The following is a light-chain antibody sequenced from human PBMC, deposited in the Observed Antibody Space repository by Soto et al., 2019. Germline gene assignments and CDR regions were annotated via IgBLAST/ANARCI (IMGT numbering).Light chain of an antibody. CDR1: QSLSTSY. J-gene: IGKJ5*01. CDR3: QHYGDSPPLT. V-gene: IGKV3-20*01. CDR2: GAS. Sequence: EIVLTQSPDTLSLSPGERVTLSCRASQSLSTSYLAWYQQKAAQPPRLLIYGASNRASGIPDRFSGSGSGTDFTLTISRLEPEDFAVYYCQHYGDSPPLTFGPGTRLEIK.